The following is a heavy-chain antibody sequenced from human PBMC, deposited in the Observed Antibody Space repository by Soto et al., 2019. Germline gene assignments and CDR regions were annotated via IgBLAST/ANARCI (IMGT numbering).Heavy chain of an antibody. CDR1: GFTFSSYA. J-gene: IGHJ4*02. Sequence: EVQLLESGGGLVQPGGSLRLSCAASGFTFSSYAMSWVRQAPGKGLEWVSAISGSGDSTFYADSVKGRFTISRDNSKNTLSLPTNSLRDEDTAVYYCAKRAWGTYYFDYWGQGTLVTVSS. V-gene: IGHV3-23*01. CDR3: AKRAWGTYYFDY. CDR2: ISGSGDST. D-gene: IGHD3-16*01.